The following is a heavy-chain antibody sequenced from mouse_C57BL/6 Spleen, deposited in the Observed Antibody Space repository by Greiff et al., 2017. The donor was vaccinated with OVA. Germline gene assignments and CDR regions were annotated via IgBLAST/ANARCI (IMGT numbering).Heavy chain of an antibody. CDR3: ARGPSYYGSSSPCDY. Sequence: QVQLQQPGAELVRPGTSVKLSCKASGYTFTSYWMHWVKQRPGQGLEWIGVIDPSDSHTNYNQKFKGKATLTVDTSSSTAYMQLSSLTSEDSAVYDCARGPSYYGSSSPCDYWGQGTTLTVSS. D-gene: IGHD1-1*01. CDR1: GYTFTSYW. V-gene: IGHV1-59*01. CDR2: IDPSDSHT. J-gene: IGHJ2*01.